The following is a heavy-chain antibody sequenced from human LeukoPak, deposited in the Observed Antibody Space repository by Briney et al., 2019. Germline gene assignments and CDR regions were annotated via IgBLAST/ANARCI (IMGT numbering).Heavy chain of an antibody. CDR2: ISSSGSTI. J-gene: IGHJ6*02. CDR3: AREPALGLSDHYHYYYGMDV. D-gene: IGHD1-14*01. V-gene: IGHV3-11*01. CDR1: GFTFSDYY. Sequence: GGSLRLSCAASGFTFSDYYMSWIRQAPGKGLEWVSYISSSGSTIYYADSVKGRFTISRDNAKNSLYLQMNSLRAEDTAVYYCAREPALGLSDHYHYYYGMDVWGQGTTVTVSS.